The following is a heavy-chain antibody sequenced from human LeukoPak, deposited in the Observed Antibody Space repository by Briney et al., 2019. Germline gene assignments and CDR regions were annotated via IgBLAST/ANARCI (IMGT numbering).Heavy chain of an antibody. V-gene: IGHV3-73*01. Sequence: GGSLRLSCAASGFTFSNAWMSWVRQAPGKGLEWVGRIRSKSSSYAAAYAASVKGRFTISRDDSKNTAYLQMNSLKTEDTAVYYCARPEGTDYTYFPDWGQGTLVTVSS. CDR2: IRSKSSSYAA. CDR1: GFTFSNAW. CDR3: ARPEGTDYTYFPD. D-gene: IGHD4-11*01. J-gene: IGHJ1*01.